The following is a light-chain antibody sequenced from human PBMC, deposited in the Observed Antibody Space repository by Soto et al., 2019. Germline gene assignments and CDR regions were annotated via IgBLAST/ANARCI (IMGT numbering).Light chain of an antibody. CDR1: QSISRS. CDR2: DAS. J-gene: IGKJ2*01. V-gene: IGKV3-15*01. CDR3: RQYNSWPPRT. Sequence: EIVLTQSPAILSVSPGERATLSCRASQSISRSLAWYQQKPGQAPRLLISDASTRATGIPARLSGSGSGTEFTLTISSLQSEDFALYYCRQYNSWPPRTFGQGTKVEIK.